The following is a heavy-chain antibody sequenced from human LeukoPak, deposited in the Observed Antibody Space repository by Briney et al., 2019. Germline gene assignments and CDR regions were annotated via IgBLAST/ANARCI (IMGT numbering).Heavy chain of an antibody. D-gene: IGHD2-2*02. CDR3: ARHAPPYCSSTSCYNRVPDY. CDR2: IYYSGGT. J-gene: IGHJ4*02. CDR1: GGSISSSSYY. Sequence: SSETLSLTCTVSGGSISSSSYYWGWIRQPPGKGLEWIGSIYYSGGTYYNPSLKSRVTISVDTSKSQFSLKLSSVTAADTAVYYCARHAPPYCSSTSCYNRVPDYWGQGTLVTVSS. V-gene: IGHV4-39*01.